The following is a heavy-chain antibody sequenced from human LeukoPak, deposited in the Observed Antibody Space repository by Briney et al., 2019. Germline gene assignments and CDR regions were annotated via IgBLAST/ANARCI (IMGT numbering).Heavy chain of an antibody. Sequence: PSETLSLTCTVSGGSISSSSYYWGWIRQPPGKGLEWIGYIYYSGSTNYNPSLKSRVTISVDTSKNQFSLKLISVTAADTAVYYCARDHDYYDSKWFDPWGQGTLVTVSS. CDR2: IYYSGST. J-gene: IGHJ5*02. V-gene: IGHV4-61*05. D-gene: IGHD3-22*01. CDR3: ARDHDYYDSKWFDP. CDR1: GGSISSSSYY.